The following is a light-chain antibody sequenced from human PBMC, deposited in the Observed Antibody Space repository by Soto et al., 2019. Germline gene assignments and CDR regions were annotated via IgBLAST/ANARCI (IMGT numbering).Light chain of an antibody. CDR3: TSYKRDTGLV. J-gene: IGLJ1*01. CDR1: SRDFGTYNY. Sequence: QSALTQPASVSGSPGRSITISCTGTSRDFGTYNYVSWYQHHPSKATKLVIYEVSKRPSGVSNRFSGSTSGSTASLTISGLQPEEEADYPCTSYKRDTGLVFGTGTKVTVL. CDR2: EVS. V-gene: IGLV2-14*01.